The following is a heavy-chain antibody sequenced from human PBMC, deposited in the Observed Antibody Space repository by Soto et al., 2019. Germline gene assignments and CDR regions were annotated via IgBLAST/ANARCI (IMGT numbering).Heavy chain of an antibody. CDR1: GDSFSRFP. D-gene: IGHD6-19*01. CDR2: IIPLFDTP. J-gene: IGHJ4*02. Sequence: VHLVQSGAEVKKPGSSVTVSCRTSGDSFSRFPVSWLRQAPGQGLEWMGGIIPLFDTPNYAQKFRGRVTXXXXXXXXXXXXXLSSLTSDDTAIYYCARGPEYNSGWYYFDYWGQGTLVSVSS. CDR3: ARGPEYNSGWYYFDY. V-gene: IGHV1-69*05.